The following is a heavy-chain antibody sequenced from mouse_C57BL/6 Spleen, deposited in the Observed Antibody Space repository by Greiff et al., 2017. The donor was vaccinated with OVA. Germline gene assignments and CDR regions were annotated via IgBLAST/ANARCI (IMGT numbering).Heavy chain of an antibody. Sequence: VQLQQSGPELVKPGASVKISCKASGYSFTDYNMNWVKQSNGQSLEWIGVINPNYGTTSYNQKFKGKATLTVDQSSSTAYMQLNSLTSEDSAFYFCSRFPCDYYNGGPPWFAYWGQGTLVTVSA. CDR1: GYSFTDYN. CDR3: SRFPCDYYNGGPPWFAY. V-gene: IGHV1-39*01. D-gene: IGHD1-1*02. J-gene: IGHJ3*01. CDR2: INPNYGTT.